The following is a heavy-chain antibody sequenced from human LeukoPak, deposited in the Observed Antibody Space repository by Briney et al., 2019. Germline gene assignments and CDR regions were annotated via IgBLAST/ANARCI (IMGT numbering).Heavy chain of an antibody. D-gene: IGHD3-10*01. CDR1: GGSISSYY. CDR3: ASTYGSGSYPI. J-gene: IGHJ3*02. V-gene: IGHV4-59*08. CDR2: IYYSGST. Sequence: PSETLSLTCTVSGGSISSYYWSWIRQPPGKGPEWIGYIYYSGSTNYNPSLKSRVTISVDTSKNQFSLKLSSVTAADTAVYYCASTYGSGSYPIWGQGTMVTVSS.